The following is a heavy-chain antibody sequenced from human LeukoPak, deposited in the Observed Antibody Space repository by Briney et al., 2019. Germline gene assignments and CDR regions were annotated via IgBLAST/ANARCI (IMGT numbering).Heavy chain of an antibody. CDR2: INPNSGGR. D-gene: IGHD3-10*01. CDR3: ARDYYYGSGSYYI. V-gene: IGHV1-2*02. Sequence: ASVKVSCKASGYTFTGYYIHWVRQAPGQGLEWMGWINPNSGGRNFAQKFQGRVTMTRDTSISTAYMELSSLRSEDTAVYYCARDYYYGSGSYYIWGQGTLVTVSS. J-gene: IGHJ4*02. CDR1: GYTFTGYY.